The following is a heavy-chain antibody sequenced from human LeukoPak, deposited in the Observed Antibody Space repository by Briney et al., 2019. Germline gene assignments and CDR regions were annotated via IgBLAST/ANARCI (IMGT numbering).Heavy chain of an antibody. CDR2: ISGSGGST. V-gene: IGHV3-23*01. J-gene: IGHJ4*02. Sequence: QPGGSLILSCAASGFTFSSYAMSWVRQAPGKGLEWVSAISGSGGSTYYANPVKGRFTISRDNSKNTLYLQMNSLRAEDTAVYYCAKETYSNYPPDYWGQGTLVTVSS. D-gene: IGHD4-11*01. CDR1: GFTFSSYA. CDR3: AKETYSNYPPDY.